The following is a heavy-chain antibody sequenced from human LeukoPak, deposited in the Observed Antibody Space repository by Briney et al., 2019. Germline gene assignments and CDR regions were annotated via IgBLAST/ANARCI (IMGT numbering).Heavy chain of an antibody. Sequence: ASVKVSCKASGYTFTSYYMHWVRQAPGQGLEWMGIINPSGGSTSYAQKFQGRVTMTRDTSTSTVYMELSSLRSEGTAVYYCARRMDSFGVGAWGVEDAFDIWGQGTMVTVSS. J-gene: IGHJ3*02. V-gene: IGHV1-46*01. D-gene: IGHD3-3*01. CDR3: ARRMDSFGVGAWGVEDAFDI. CDR1: GYTFTSYY. CDR2: INPSGGST.